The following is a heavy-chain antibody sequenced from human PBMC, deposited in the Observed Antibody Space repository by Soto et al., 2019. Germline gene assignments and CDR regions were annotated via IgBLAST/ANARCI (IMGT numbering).Heavy chain of an antibody. D-gene: IGHD3-10*01. J-gene: IGHJ6*02. CDR3: ARDNRGYYGAGSYYNVDGMDV. CDR1: GGSISSGGYY. V-gene: IGHV4-31*03. Sequence: QVQLQESGPGLVKPSQTLSLTCTVSGGSISSGGYYWSWIRQHPGKGLEWIGYIYYSGSTYYNPSLKSRVTISVDTSKNQSSLKLSSVTAADTAVYYCARDNRGYYGAGSYYNVDGMDVWGQGTTVTVSS. CDR2: IYYSGST.